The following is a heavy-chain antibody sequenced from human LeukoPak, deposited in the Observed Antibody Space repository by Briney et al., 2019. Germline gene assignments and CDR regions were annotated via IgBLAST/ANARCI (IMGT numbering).Heavy chain of an antibody. Sequence: GASVKVSCKVSGYTLTELSMHWVRQAPGKGPEGMGGFDPEDGETIYAQKFQGRVTMTEDTSTDTAYMEVSSLTSEDTAIYYCATDLATIRKKDYWGQGTLVTVSS. D-gene: IGHD5-12*01. V-gene: IGHV1-24*01. J-gene: IGHJ4*02. CDR2: FDPEDGET. CDR1: GYTLTELS. CDR3: ATDLATIRKKDY.